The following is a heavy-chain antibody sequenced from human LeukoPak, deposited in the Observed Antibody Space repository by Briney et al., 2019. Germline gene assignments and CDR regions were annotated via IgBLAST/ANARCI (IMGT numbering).Heavy chain of an antibody. CDR1: GFTFSNYN. CDR3: ALGTINKDFYFGMDV. J-gene: IGHJ6*02. D-gene: IGHD2-8*01. CDR2: ITSSSNTV. Sequence: PGGSLRLSCAASGFTFSNYNMFWARQAPGKGLEWVSYITSSSNTVHYADSVKGRFTLSRDNAKSSLYLQIESLRDDDTAVYHCALGTINKDFYFGMDVWGQGTTVTVSS. V-gene: IGHV3-48*02.